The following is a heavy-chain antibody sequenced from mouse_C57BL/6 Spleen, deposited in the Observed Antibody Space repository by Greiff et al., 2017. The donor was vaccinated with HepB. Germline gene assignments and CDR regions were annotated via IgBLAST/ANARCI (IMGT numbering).Heavy chain of an antibody. J-gene: IGHJ2*01. V-gene: IGHV1-81*01. CDR3: ASEDYGSTLYYFDY. Sequence: VQLQESGAELARPGASVKLSCKASGYTFTSYGISWVKQRTGQGLEWIGEIYPRSGNTYYNEKFKGKATLTADKSSSTAYMELRSLTSEDSAVHFCASEDYGSTLYYFDYWGQGTTLTVSS. CDR1: GYTFTSYG. D-gene: IGHD1-1*01. CDR2: IYPRSGNT.